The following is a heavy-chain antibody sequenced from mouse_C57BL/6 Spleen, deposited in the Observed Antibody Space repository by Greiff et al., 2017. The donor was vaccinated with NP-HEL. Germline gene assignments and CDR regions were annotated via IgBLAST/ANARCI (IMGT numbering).Heavy chain of an antibody. CDR3: ARSGTGDGYLYAMDY. D-gene: IGHD2-3*01. CDR1: GYTFTSYW. Sequence: QVQLQQSGTELVKPGASVKLSCKASGYTFTSYWMHWVKQRPGQGLEWIGNINPSNGGTNYNEKFKSKATLTVDKSSSTAYMQLSSLTSEDSAVYYCARSGTGDGYLYAMDYWGQGTSVTVSS. V-gene: IGHV1-53*01. CDR2: INPSNGGT. J-gene: IGHJ4*01.